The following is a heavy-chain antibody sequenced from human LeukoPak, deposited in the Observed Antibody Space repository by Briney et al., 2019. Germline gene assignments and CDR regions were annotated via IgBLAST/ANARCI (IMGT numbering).Heavy chain of an antibody. CDR1: GGSISSGGYY. V-gene: IGHV4-31*03. CDR3: ARDYGSGDGTDAFDI. J-gene: IGHJ3*02. CDR2: IYYSGST. D-gene: IGHD3-10*01. Sequence: PSETLSLTCTVSGGSISSGGYYWSWIRQHPGKGLEWIGYIYYSGSTYYNPSLKSRVTISVDTSKNQLSLKLSSVTAADTAVYYCARDYGSGDGTDAFDIWGQGTMVTVSS.